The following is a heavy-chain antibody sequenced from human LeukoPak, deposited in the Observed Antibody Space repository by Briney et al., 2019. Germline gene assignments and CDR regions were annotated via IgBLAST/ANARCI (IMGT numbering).Heavy chain of an antibody. CDR1: GGTFSSYA. CDR3: ARRYCSGGSCYPFDY. CDR2: IIPILGIA. V-gene: IGHV1-69*04. Sequence: ASVKVSCKASGGTFSSYAISWVRQAPGQGLEWMGRIIPILGIANYAQKFQGRVTITADKSTSTASMELSSLRSEDTAVYYCARRYCSGGSCYPFDYWGQGTLVTVSS. D-gene: IGHD2-15*01. J-gene: IGHJ4*02.